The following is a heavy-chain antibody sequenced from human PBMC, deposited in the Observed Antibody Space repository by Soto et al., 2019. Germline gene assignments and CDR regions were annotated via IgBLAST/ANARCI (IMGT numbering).Heavy chain of an antibody. CDR3: TRPRQQLPTYYYYYYMDV. CDR1: GFTFGDYA. D-gene: IGHD6-13*01. Sequence: PGGSLRLSCTASGFTFGDYAMSWFRQAPGKGLEWVGFIRSKAYGGTTEYAASVKGRFTISRDDSKSIAYLQMNSLKTEDTAVYYCTRPRQQLPTYYYYYYMDVWGKGTTVTVSS. V-gene: IGHV3-49*03. J-gene: IGHJ6*03. CDR2: IRSKAYGGTT.